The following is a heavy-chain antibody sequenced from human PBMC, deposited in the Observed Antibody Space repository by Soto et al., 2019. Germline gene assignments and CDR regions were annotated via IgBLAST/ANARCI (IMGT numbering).Heavy chain of an antibody. CDR3: ASSYIAAAPYGMDV. J-gene: IGHJ6*02. Sequence: ASVKVSCKGSGYTFTSYAMHWVRQAPGQRLEWMGWINAGNGNTKYSQKFQGRVTITRDTSASTAYMELSSLRSEDTAVYYCASSYIAAAPYGMDVWGQGTTVTSP. D-gene: IGHD6-13*01. CDR1: GYTFTSYA. CDR2: INAGNGNT. V-gene: IGHV1-3*01.